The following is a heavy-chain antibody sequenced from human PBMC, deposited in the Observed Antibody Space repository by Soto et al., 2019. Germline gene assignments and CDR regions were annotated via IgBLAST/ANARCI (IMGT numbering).Heavy chain of an antibody. CDR3: TQGGHWQLSIDN. J-gene: IGHJ4*02. V-gene: IGHV3-23*01. CDR2: ISGGGDKA. Sequence: EVRLLESGGGLAQRGGSLRLSCEASGFAFKNYAMSWVRQAPGKGLEWVGVISGGGDKAYYAASVEGRFTISRDNPKNLLYLQMNNVRADDTALYYCTQGGHWQLSIDNWGQGTQVTVSS. CDR1: GFAFKNYA. D-gene: IGHD1-1*01.